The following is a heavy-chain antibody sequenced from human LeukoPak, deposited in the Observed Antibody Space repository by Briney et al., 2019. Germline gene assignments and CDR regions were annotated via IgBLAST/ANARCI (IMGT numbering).Heavy chain of an antibody. V-gene: IGHV4-39*01. CDR3: ARHGNDILEPDGFDI. CDR1: GGSISSSSYY. Sequence: SETLSLTCTVSGGSISSSSYYWGWIRQPPGKGLEWIGSMYYSGSTYYNQSLKGRVTISVDTSKNQFSLKLSSVTAADTAVYYCARHGNDILEPDGFDIWGQGTMVTVSS. J-gene: IGHJ3*02. CDR2: MYYSGST. D-gene: IGHD3-9*01.